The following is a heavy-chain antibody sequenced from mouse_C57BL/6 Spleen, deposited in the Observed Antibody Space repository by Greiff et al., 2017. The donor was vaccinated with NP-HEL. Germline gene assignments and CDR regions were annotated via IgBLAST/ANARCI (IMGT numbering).Heavy chain of an antibody. Sequence: VQLQQSGAELARPGASVKMSCKASGYTFTSYTMHWVKQRPGQGLEWIGYINPSSGYTKYNQKFKDKATLTADKSSSTAYMQLSSLTSADSAVYYCASPTYSSSPAGFAYWGQGTLVTVSA. J-gene: IGHJ3*01. CDR2: INPSSGYT. CDR3: ASPTYSSSPAGFAY. D-gene: IGHD1-1*01. CDR1: GYTFTSYT. V-gene: IGHV1-4*01.